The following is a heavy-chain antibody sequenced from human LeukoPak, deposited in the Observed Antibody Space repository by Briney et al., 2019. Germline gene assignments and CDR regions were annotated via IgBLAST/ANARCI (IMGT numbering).Heavy chain of an antibody. CDR2: IKEDGSET. CDR3: VRLLWFGELALNYFDY. Sequence: GGSLRLSCTASGFTFSRFWMSWVRQGPGKGLEWVANIKEDGSETYYVDSVKGRFTISRDNAKNSLYLQVNSLRAEDTAVYYCVRLLWFGELALNYFDYWGQGTLVTVSS. J-gene: IGHJ4*02. D-gene: IGHD3-10*01. V-gene: IGHV3-7*05. CDR1: GFTFSRFW.